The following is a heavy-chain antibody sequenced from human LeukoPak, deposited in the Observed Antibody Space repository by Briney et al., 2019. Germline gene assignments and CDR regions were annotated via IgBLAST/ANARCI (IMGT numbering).Heavy chain of an antibody. Sequence: APVKVSCKASGHTFTGYYMHWVRQAPGQGLEWMGWINPNSGGTNYAQKFQGRVTMIRNTSISTAYMELSSLRSEDTAVYYCARGLYPYKWGQGTLVTVSS. D-gene: IGHD2-8*01. CDR3: ARGLYPYK. CDR2: INPNSGGT. CDR1: GHTFTGYY. V-gene: IGHV1-2*02. J-gene: IGHJ4*02.